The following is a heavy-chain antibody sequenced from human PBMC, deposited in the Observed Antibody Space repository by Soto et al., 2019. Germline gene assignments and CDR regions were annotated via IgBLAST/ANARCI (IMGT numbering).Heavy chain of an antibody. J-gene: IGHJ5*02. D-gene: IGHD6-13*01. CDR3: ARDLGSSWYVKWFDP. Sequence: QVQLVESGAGVVQPGRSLRLSCAASGFTFSSYAMHWVRQAPGKGLEWVAFISYDVSNKYYADSVKGRFTISRDNSKNTLYLQMNSLRAEDTAVYYCARDLGSSWYVKWFDPWGQGTLVTVSS. CDR1: GFTFSSYA. V-gene: IGHV3-30-3*01. CDR2: ISYDVSNK.